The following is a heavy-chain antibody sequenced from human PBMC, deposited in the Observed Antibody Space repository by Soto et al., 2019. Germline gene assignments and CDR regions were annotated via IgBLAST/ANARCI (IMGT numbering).Heavy chain of an antibody. D-gene: IGHD1-26*01. CDR2: ISYAGNNK. CDR1: GFTFSSFA. CDR3: ALQWEDHQTYAFAV. J-gene: IGHJ3*01. V-gene: IGHV3-30-3*01. Sequence: PGGSLRLSCAASGFTFSSFAMNWVRQAPGKGLEWVAVISYAGNNKFYGDSVKGRFTISRDNSKNTLYLQMSSLRTEDTAMYYCALQWEDHQTYAFAVWGQGTMVTVSS.